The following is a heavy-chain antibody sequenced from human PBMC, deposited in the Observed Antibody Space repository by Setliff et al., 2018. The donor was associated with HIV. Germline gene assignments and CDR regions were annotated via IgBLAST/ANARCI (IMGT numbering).Heavy chain of an antibody. D-gene: IGHD2-15*01. Sequence: PSETLSLTCAVSGVSVNNDDDYWGWIRQPPGKGLEWIGTVHYTGNTYHNPSLKSRVTISVEVSKNQISLKLTAVTAADSAVYYCAREADGIDFWGQGTLVTVSS. V-gene: IGHV4-39*02. J-gene: IGHJ4*02. CDR3: AREADGIDF. CDR1: GVSVNNDDDY. CDR2: VHYTGNT.